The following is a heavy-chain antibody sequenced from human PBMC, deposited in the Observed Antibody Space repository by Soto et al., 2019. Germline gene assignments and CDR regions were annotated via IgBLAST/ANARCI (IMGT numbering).Heavy chain of an antibody. J-gene: IGHJ4*02. Sequence: SETLSLTCTVSGGSISSGGYYWSWIRQHPGKGLEWIGYIYYSGSTYYNPSLKSRVTISVDTSKNQFSLKLSSVTAADTAVYYCARARGFYCTNGVCYFDYWGQGTLVTVSS. D-gene: IGHD2-8*01. V-gene: IGHV4-31*03. CDR2: IYYSGST. CDR3: ARARGFYCTNGVCYFDY. CDR1: GGSISSGGYY.